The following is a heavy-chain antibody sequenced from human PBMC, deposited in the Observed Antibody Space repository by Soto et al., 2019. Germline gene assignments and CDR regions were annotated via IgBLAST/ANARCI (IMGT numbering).Heavy chain of an antibody. CDR2: IYSAGSA. Sequence: GGSLRLSCAAPGFTVSTYHMSWVRQAPGKGLEWVSVIYSAGSADFADSVKVRFTISRDNSKNTLYLQMSSLRAEDTAVYYCARGYGRNLDYWGQGTLVTVSS. V-gene: IGHV3-66*01. J-gene: IGHJ4*02. D-gene: IGHD5-18*01. CDR3: ARGYGRNLDY. CDR1: GFTVSTYH.